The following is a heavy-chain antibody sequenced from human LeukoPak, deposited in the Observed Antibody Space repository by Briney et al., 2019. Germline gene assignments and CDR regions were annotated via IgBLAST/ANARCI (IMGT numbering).Heavy chain of an antibody. CDR1: GGSFSGYY. J-gene: IGHJ6*02. Sequence: RSETLSLTCAVYGGSFSGYYWSWIRQPPGKGLEWIGEINHSGSTNYNPSLKSRVTISVDTSKNQFSLKLSSATAADTAVYYCARGGDDYGDYVSPEYGMDVWGQGTTVTVSS. CDR2: INHSGST. V-gene: IGHV4-34*01. D-gene: IGHD4-17*01. CDR3: ARGGDDYGDYVSPEYGMDV.